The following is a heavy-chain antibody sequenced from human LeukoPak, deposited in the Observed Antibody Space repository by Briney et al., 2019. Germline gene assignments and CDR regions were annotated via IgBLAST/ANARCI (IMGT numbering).Heavy chain of an antibody. J-gene: IGHJ4*02. CDR1: GFTFNKYA. CDR3: AKDRDYGDYPDPSHY. V-gene: IGHV3-23*01. CDR2: ISGSGGSGDSVKEGTT. D-gene: IGHD4-17*01. Sequence: GGSLRLSCAASGFTFNKYAMTWVRQAPGKGLEWVSSISGSGGSGDSVKEGTTYYADSVKGRFTISRDTSKNTLSLQMNGLRAEDTAVYYCAKDRDYGDYPDPSHYWGQGTLVTVSS.